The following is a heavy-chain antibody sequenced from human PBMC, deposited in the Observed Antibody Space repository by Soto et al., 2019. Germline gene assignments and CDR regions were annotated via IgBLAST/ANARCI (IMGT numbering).Heavy chain of an antibody. D-gene: IGHD3-16*01. CDR2: IRSKGHNYAT. CDR1: GFAFSGSA. CDR3: TRDLFSYDYSGILWFDP. V-gene: IGHV3-73*01. J-gene: IGHJ5*02. Sequence: GWSLRLFCAASGFAFSGSAMYWVRQASGKGPEWVGRIRSKGHNYATEYAASVKGRFTISRDDSKNTAYLQMNSLQTEDTAVYYCTRDLFSYDYSGILWFDPWGQGTLVTGSS.